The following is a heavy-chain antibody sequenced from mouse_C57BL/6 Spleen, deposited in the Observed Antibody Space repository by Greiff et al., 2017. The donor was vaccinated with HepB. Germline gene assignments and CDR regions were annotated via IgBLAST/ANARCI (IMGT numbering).Heavy chain of an antibody. J-gene: IGHJ4*01. Sequence: QVQLKQPGTELVKPGASVKLSCKASGYTFTSYWMHWVKQRPGQGLEWIGNINPSNGGTNYNEKFKSKATLTVDKSSSTAYMQLSSLTSEDSAVYYCARGGKEYYYAMDYWGQGTSVTVSS. CDR1: GYTFTSYW. D-gene: IGHD2-1*01. V-gene: IGHV1-53*01. CDR2: INPSNGGT. CDR3: ARGGKEYYYAMDY.